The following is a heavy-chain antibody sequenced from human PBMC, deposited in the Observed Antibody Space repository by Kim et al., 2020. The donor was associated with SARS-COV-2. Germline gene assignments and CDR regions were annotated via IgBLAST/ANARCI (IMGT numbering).Heavy chain of an antibody. CDR1: GGSITSHY. V-gene: IGHV4-59*11. CDR3: RGDCSSSSCVVGMDV. D-gene: IGHD2-2*01. J-gene: IGHJ6*02. CDR2: IYYSGTT. Sequence: SETLSLTCTVSGGSITSHYWSWVRQPPGKGLEWIGYIYYSGTTNYNPSLKSRVTILVDTSKKQFSLKLNSVTAADTAVYHCRGDCSSSSCVVGMDVWGQGTTVTVSS.